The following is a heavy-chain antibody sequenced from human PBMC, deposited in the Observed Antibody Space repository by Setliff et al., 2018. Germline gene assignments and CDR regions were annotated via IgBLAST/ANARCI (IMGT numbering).Heavy chain of an antibody. D-gene: IGHD2-21*01. Sequence: GESLKISCKGSGYSFTDYWIAWARQTPGKGLEWMGTIYPGNADTRYSPSFQGQVTISTDTSINTAFLQWNNLKASDTAVYYCARRGERFFNWFDPWGQGTLVTVSS. V-gene: IGHV5-51*01. CDR3: ARRGERFFNWFDP. CDR1: GYSFTDYW. CDR2: IYPGNADT. J-gene: IGHJ5*02.